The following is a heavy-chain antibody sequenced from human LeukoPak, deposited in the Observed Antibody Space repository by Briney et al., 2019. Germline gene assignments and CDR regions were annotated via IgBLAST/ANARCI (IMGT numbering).Heavy chain of an antibody. D-gene: IGHD1-26*01. V-gene: IGHV4-59*01. CDR2: MYTTGRT. J-gene: IGHJ3*01. Sequence: SETLSLTSTLPDDAISNYHWAWMRPRPRKGLEWIGYMYTTGRTDYKYNPSLKSRVTTSLDTSKNQFSLRLSSVTAADTALYFCARVLLGGGAFDFWGQGTMVTVSS. CDR1: DDAISNYH. CDR3: ARVLLGGGAFDF.